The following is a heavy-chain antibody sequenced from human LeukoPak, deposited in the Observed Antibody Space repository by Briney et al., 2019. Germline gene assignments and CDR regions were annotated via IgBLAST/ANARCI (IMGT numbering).Heavy chain of an antibody. CDR1: GFTFSSYS. CDR3: ARDLGRDGYSSEYFQH. CDR2: ISSSSSYI. V-gene: IGHV3-21*01. J-gene: IGHJ1*01. Sequence: KPGGSLRLSCAASGFTFSSYSMNWVRQAPGKGLEWVSSISSSSSYIYYADSVKGRFTISRDNAKNSLYLQMNSLRAEDTAAYYCARDLGRDGYSSEYFQHWGQGTLVTVSS. D-gene: IGHD5-24*01.